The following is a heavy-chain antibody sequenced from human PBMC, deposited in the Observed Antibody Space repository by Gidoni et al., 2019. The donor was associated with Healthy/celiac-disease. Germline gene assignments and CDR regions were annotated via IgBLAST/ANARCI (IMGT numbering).Heavy chain of an antibody. D-gene: IGHD6-19*01. CDR2: IYTSGST. Sequence: QVQLQESGPGLAKPSQTLSLTCTVSGGSIRSGSYYWSWIRQPAGKGLEWIGRIYTSGSTNYNPSLKSRVTISVDTSKNQFSLKLSSVTAADTAVYYCARDAAAEAVAGYNWFDPWGQGTLVTVSS. V-gene: IGHV4-61*02. CDR1: GGSIRSGSYY. J-gene: IGHJ5*02. CDR3: ARDAAAEAVAGYNWFDP.